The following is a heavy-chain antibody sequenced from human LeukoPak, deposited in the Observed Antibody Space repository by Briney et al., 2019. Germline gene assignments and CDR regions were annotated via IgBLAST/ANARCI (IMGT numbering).Heavy chain of an antibody. CDR3: AGATSYYYYGMDI. Sequence: GGSLRLSCTASGFTFSGYSMNWIRQAPGKGLEWVSSFGTRSTSVYHAGSVKGRFAISRDNAKNSLYLQMNSLRAEDTAVYYCAGATSYYYYGMDIWGQGTTVTVSS. V-gene: IGHV3-21*04. J-gene: IGHJ6*02. D-gene: IGHD1/OR15-1a*01. CDR2: FGTRSTSV. CDR1: GFTFSGYS.